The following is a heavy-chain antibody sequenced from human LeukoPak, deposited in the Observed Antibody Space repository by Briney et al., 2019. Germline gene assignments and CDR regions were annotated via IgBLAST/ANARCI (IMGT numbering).Heavy chain of an antibody. J-gene: IGHJ4*02. CDR2: IYPDGRA. D-gene: IGHD2-2*01. CDR1: GFIVSDNY. V-gene: IGHV3-53*01. CDR3: ARGRMPNGADN. Sequence: PGGSLRPSCVASGFIVSDNYMSWIRQAPGKEPQWVSIIYPDGRAFYADSVKGRFTISRDNSRNTLYLQMNSLRADDTALYYCARGRMPNGADNWGQGTLVTVSS.